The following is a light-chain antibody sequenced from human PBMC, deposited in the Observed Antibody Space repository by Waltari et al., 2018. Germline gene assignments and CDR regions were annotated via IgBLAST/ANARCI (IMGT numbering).Light chain of an antibody. CDR3: QQYVTSPT. CDR2: STS. V-gene: IGKV3-20*01. CDR1: QSVRSSD. Sequence: EIVLTQSPGTLSLSPGERATLSCRASQSVRSSDLGWYQQKPGQAPRVLIYSTSTRATGIPDRFSGSGSGTDFTLTTSRLEPEDCAVYYCQQYVTSPTFGQGTKVEIK. J-gene: IGKJ1*01.